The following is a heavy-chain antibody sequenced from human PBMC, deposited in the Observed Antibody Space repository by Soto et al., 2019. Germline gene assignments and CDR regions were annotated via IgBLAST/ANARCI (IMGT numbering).Heavy chain of an antibody. D-gene: IGHD5-18*01. CDR3: ATMGTPATGLYYFDY. J-gene: IGHJ4*01. V-gene: IGHV4-30-4*01. CDR2: IYYSGST. Sequence: SETLSLTCTVSGDSIISGDYYWSWIRQTPGKGLEWIGYIYYSGSTYYSLSLKSRVTISVDTSKNQFSLNLSFVTAADTAVYYCATMGTPATGLYYFDYWGPGTLVTVSS. CDR1: GDSIISGDYY.